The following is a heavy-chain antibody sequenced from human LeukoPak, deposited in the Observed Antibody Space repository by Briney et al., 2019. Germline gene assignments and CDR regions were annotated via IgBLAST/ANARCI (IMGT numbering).Heavy chain of an antibody. Sequence: SETLSLTCTVSGESISRFYWTWIRQPPGKGVEWIGYIYYSGSTNYNPSLKSRVTISVDTSKNQFSLKLSSVTAADTAVYYCARGVVIAPQTFDYWGQGTLVTVSS. CDR1: GESISRFY. D-gene: IGHD2-21*01. V-gene: IGHV4-59*01. CDR2: IYYSGST. J-gene: IGHJ4*02. CDR3: ARGVVIAPQTFDY.